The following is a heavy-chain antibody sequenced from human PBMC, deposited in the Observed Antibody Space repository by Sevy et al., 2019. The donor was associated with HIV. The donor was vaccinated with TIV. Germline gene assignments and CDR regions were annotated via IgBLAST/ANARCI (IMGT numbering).Heavy chain of an antibody. Sequence: RGSLRLSCAASGFTFSDYYMNWVRQAPGKGLELVSSISGRSSYIHYADSVRGRFTISRDNAKNSLYLQMNSLRVDDTAVYFCARDGGCSSTSCLLYFDSWGQGALVTVSS. CDR2: ISGRSSYI. CDR3: ARDGGCSSTSCLLYFDS. J-gene: IGHJ4*02. V-gene: IGHV3-21*01. CDR1: GFTFSDYY. D-gene: IGHD2-2*01.